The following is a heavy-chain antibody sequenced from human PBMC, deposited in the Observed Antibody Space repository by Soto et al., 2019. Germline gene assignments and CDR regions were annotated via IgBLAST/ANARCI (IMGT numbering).Heavy chain of an antibody. D-gene: IGHD2-21*02. V-gene: IGHV3-30-3*01. CDR1: GFTFSSYA. J-gene: IGHJ4*02. CDR3: ARAGIEAYCGGDCYQDFDY. CDR2: ISYDGSNK. Sequence: QVQLVESGGGVVQPGRSLRLSCAASGFTFSSYAMHWVRQAPGKGLEWVAVISYDGSNKYYADSVKGRFTISRDNSKNTLYLQINSLRAEDTAVYYCARAGIEAYCGGDCYQDFDYWGQGTLVTVSS.